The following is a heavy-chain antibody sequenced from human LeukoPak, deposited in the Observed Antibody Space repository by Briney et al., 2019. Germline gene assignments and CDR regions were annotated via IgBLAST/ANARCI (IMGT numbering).Heavy chain of an antibody. Sequence: GASLKISFKGSGSSFTSYWIGWVRPMPGKGPGWMGIIYPGDSDTRYSPSFQGQVTISADKSISTAYLQWSSLKASDTAMYYCARHQEYYYMDVWGKGTTVTVSS. CDR3: ARHQEYYYMDV. J-gene: IGHJ6*03. CDR1: GSSFTSYW. V-gene: IGHV5-51*01. CDR2: IYPGDSDT.